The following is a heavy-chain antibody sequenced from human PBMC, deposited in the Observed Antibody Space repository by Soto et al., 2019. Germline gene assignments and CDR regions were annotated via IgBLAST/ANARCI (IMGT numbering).Heavy chain of an antibody. Sequence: GGSLRLSCAASGFTFSSYAMHWVRQAPGKGLEWVAVISYDGSNKYYADSVKGRFTISRDNSKNTLYLQMNSLRAEDTAVYYCARDPLTSYYYDSSGSIAWGQGTLVTVSS. V-gene: IGHV3-30-3*01. J-gene: IGHJ5*02. CDR3: ARDPLTSYYYDSSGSIA. CDR1: GFTFSSYA. D-gene: IGHD3-22*01. CDR2: ISYDGSNK.